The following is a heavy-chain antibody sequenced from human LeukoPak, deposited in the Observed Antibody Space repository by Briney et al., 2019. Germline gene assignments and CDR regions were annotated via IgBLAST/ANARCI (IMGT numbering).Heavy chain of an antibody. CDR1: GFSVTNNY. Sequence: GGSLRLSCAVSGFSVTNNYMSWVSQAPGKGLEWVSVFYVGGATYYADSVKGRFTISRDNSENTLYLQMKSLRAEDTAVYYCARGDGYNFFDYWGQGTLVTVSS. J-gene: IGHJ4*02. CDR2: FYVGGAT. CDR3: ARGDGYNFFDY. V-gene: IGHV3-53*05. D-gene: IGHD5-24*01.